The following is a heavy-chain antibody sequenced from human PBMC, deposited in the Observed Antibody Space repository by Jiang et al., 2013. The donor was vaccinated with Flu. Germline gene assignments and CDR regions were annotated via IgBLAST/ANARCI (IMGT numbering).Heavy chain of an antibody. D-gene: IGHD5/OR15-5a*01. J-gene: IGHJ2*01. CDR3: ARHSQSTETYNFDGRVRTHFDL. CDR2: VYYSGTT. Sequence: GPGLVKSSETLSLTCVLSGASVSSGRYYWGWIRQSPVEGLEWIGSVYYSGTTYYNPSLRNRVTMSVDTSRNQVFLNLNSVTAADTAVYFCARHSQSTETYNFDGRVRTHFDLWGRGTLVHCLF. V-gene: IGHV4-39*01. CDR1: GASVSSGRYY.